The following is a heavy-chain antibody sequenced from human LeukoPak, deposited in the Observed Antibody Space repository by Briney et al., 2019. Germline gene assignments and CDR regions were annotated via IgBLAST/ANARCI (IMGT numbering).Heavy chain of an antibody. D-gene: IGHD3-9*01. J-gene: IGHJ3*02. CDR2: IYSGGST. Sequence: GGSLRLSCAASGFTVSSNYMSWVRQAPVKGLEWVSVIYSGGSTYYADSVKGRFTISRDNSKNTLYLQMNSLRAEDTAVYYCAKLDFERSRGAFDIWGQGTMVTVSS. CDR1: GFTVSSNY. V-gene: IGHV3-53*01. CDR3: AKLDFERSRGAFDI.